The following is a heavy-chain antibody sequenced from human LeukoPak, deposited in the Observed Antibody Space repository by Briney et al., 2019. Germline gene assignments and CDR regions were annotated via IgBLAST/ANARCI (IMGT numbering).Heavy chain of an antibody. V-gene: IGHV4-4*07. J-gene: IGHJ5*01. D-gene: IGHD6-13*01. CDR2: IYTSGST. CDR1: GGSIGNYY. CDR3: ARGLGSSWYWFDS. Sequence: PSETLSLTCTVSGGSIGNYYWSWIRQPAGKGLEWIGRIYTSGSTNYNPSLNSRVTMSVDTSRNQLSLKLSSVTAADTAVYLCARGLGSSWYWFDSWGQGTLVTVSS.